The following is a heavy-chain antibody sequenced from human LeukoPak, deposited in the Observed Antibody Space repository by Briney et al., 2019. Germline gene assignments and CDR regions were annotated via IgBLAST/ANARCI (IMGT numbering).Heavy chain of an antibody. J-gene: IGHJ4*02. CDR2: IYPGDSDT. Sequence: GESLKISCKGSGYSFTSYWIGWVRQMPGKGLEWMGIIYPGDSDTRYSPSFQGQVTISADKSISTAYLQWSSLKASDTAMYYCARPRDIAVAAPYYFDYWGQETLVTVSS. CDR1: GYSFTSYW. V-gene: IGHV5-51*01. CDR3: ARPRDIAVAAPYYFDY. D-gene: IGHD6-19*01.